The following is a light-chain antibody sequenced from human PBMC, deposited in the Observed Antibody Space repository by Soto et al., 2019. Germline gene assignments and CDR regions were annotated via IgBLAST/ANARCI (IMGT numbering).Light chain of an antibody. CDR3: QQYNSYSGT. Sequence: DIQMTPSPCTLSASVGDRVTITCRASQSISSWLAWYQQKPGKAPKLLIYDASSLESGVPSRFSGSGSGTEFTLTISSLQPDDFATYYCQQYNSYSGTFGQGTKVDIK. CDR2: DAS. CDR1: QSISSW. J-gene: IGKJ1*01. V-gene: IGKV1-5*01.